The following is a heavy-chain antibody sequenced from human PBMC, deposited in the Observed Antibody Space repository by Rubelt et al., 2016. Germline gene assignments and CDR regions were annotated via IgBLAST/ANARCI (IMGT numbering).Heavy chain of an antibody. CDR2: INHSGST. Sequence: QVQLQQWGAGLLKPSETLSLTCAVYGGSFSGYYWSWIRQPPGKGLEWIGEINHSGSTNYNPSLKGRVTISVDTSKNQFSLKLSAVTAADTAVYYCARVEDIVVVPAARYLDVWGQGTTVTVSS. CDR1: GGSFSGYY. J-gene: IGHJ6*02. V-gene: IGHV4-34*01. D-gene: IGHD2-2*01. CDR3: ARVEDIVVVPAARYLDV.